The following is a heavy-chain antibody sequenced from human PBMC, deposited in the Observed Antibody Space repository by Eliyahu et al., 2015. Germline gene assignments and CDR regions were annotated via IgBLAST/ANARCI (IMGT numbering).Heavy chain of an antibody. D-gene: IGHD3-22*01. CDR2: INHSGST. CDR1: GGSFSGYY. V-gene: IGHV4-34*01. J-gene: IGHJ5*02. CDR3: ARVRGSSGYYNWFDP. Sequence: QVQLQQWGAGLLKPSETLSLTCAVYGGSFSGYYWSWIRQPPGKGLEWIGEINHSGSTNYNPSLKSRVTISVDTSKNQFSLKLSSVTAADTAVYYCARVRGSSGYYNWFDPWGQGTLVTVSS.